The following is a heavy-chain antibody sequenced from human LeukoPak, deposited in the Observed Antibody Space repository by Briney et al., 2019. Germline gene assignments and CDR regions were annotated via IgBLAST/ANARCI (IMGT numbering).Heavy chain of an antibody. CDR3: AREGEGYSYGGYDY. CDR1: GFTFSSYW. V-gene: IGHV3-7*01. Sequence: PGGSLRLSCAASGFTFSSYWMSWVRQAPGKGLEWVANIKQDGSEKYYVDSVKGRFTISRDNAKNSLYLQMNSLRAEDTAVYYCAREGEGYSYGGYDYWGQGTLVTVSS. D-gene: IGHD5-18*01. CDR2: IKQDGSEK. J-gene: IGHJ4*02.